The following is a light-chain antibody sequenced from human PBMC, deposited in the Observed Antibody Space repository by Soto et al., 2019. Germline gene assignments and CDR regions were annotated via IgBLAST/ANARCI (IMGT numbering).Light chain of an antibody. V-gene: IGKV2-28*01. CDR3: RQARQTHT. Sequence: DIVMTQSPLSLPVTPGEPASISCRSSQSLLHSNGYNYLDWYLQKPGQSPQLLIYLGSNRASGVPDRLSGSGSGTDFTLKISRVEAEDVGVYYCRQARQTHTFGQGTRLE. J-gene: IGKJ5*01. CDR2: LGS. CDR1: QSLLHSNGYNY.